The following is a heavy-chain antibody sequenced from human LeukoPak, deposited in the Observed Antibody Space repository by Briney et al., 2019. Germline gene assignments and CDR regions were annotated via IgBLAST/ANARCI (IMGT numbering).Heavy chain of an antibody. Sequence: ASVKVSCKASGYTFTSYGISWVRQAPGQGLEWMGRINPNSGGTNYAQKFQGRVTMTRDTSISTAYMELSRLRSDDTAVYYCAREVVVVAATGNFDYWGQGTLVTVSS. CDR1: GYTFTSYG. CDR3: AREVVVVAATGNFDY. V-gene: IGHV1-2*06. J-gene: IGHJ4*02. CDR2: INPNSGGT. D-gene: IGHD2-15*01.